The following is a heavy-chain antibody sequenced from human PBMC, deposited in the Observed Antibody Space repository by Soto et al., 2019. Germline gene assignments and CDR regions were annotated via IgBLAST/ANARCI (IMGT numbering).Heavy chain of an antibody. CDR1: GFTFGSYA. CDR3: ARVPSSSGRAHFDY. V-gene: IGHV3-30-3*01. J-gene: IGHJ4*02. CDR2: ISYDGSNK. Sequence: QVQLVESGGGVVQPGRSLRLSCAASGFTFGSYAMHWVRQAPGKGLEWVAVISYDGSNKYYADSVKGRFTISRDNSKNTLYLQMSSLRAEDTAVYYCARVPSSSGRAHFDYWGQGTLVTVSS. D-gene: IGHD2-15*01.